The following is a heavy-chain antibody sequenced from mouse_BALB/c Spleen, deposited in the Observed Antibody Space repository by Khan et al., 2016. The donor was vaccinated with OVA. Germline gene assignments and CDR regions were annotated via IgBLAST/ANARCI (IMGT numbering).Heavy chain of an antibody. CDR3: ARGGAAYYRNDGGAMEY. CDR1: GYTFTTAG. J-gene: IGHJ4*01. Sequence: QIQLVQSGPELKKPGETVRISCKASGYTFTTAGIQWVQQMPGKGLKWIGWINTHSGVPKYAEDFKGRFAFSLEISVNTAYLQITNLKNEDTATYFYARGGAAYYRNDGGAMEYWGQGTSVTVSS. V-gene: IGHV9-4*02. D-gene: IGHD2-14*01. CDR2: INTHSGVP.